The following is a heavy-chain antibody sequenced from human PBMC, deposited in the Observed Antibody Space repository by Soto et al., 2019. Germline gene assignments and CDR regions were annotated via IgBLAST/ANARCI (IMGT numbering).Heavy chain of an antibody. V-gene: IGHV4-4*02. J-gene: IGHJ4*02. CDR3: ARGMTTVTTLDY. CDR1: GGSVSSSNW. Sequence: SQTLSLTCAVSGGSVSSSNWWSWVRQPPGKGLEWIGEIYHSGSTNYSPSLKSRVTISVDRSKNQFSLKLSSVTAADTAVYYCARGMTTVTTLDYWGQGTLVTVSS. CDR2: IYHSGST. D-gene: IGHD4-4*01.